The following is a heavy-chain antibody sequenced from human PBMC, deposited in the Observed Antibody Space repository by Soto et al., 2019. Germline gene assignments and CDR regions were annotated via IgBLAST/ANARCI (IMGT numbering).Heavy chain of an antibody. CDR3: ARDSRLEDCYTTSCYSEAWFDP. Sequence: ASVKVSCKATGYTFPNYNINWVRQPPGQGLERKGVINTSGGSARYTKKLQGRVTMTWDTSTSTVYMELSSLRSEDTAMYYCARDSRLEDCYTTSCYSEAWFDPWGQGTLVTVSS. V-gene: IGHV1-46*03. D-gene: IGHD2-2*01. CDR2: INTSGGSA. J-gene: IGHJ5*02. CDR1: GYTFPNYN.